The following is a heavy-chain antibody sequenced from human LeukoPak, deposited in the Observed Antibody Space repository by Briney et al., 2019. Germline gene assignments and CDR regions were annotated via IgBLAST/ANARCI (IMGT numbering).Heavy chain of an antibody. J-gene: IGHJ4*02. D-gene: IGHD4-17*01. V-gene: IGHV3-48*03. Sequence: GGSLRLPCAASGFTFSIYEMNWVRQAPGKGLEWVSYISNSDSTKYYADSVKGRFTISRDNAKNSLYLQMNSLRAEDTAVYYCANNYGDYDYWGQGTLVTVSS. CDR3: ANNYGDYDY. CDR2: ISNSDSTK. CDR1: GFTFSIYE.